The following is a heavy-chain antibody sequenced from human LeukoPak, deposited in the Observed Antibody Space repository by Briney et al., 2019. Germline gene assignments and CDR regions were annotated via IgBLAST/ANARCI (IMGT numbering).Heavy chain of an antibody. V-gene: IGHV3-21*01. J-gene: IGHJ4*02. CDR1: GFTFSSYS. D-gene: IGHD1-1*01. CDR3: ARDDFNDVGYFDY. Sequence: GGSLRLSCAASGFTFSSYSMNWVRQAPGKGLEWVSYIRISGTYIYHADSVKGRFTISRDNAKNSLYLQMNSLRAEDTAVYYCARDDFNDVGYFDYWGQGTQVTVSS. CDR2: IRISGTYI.